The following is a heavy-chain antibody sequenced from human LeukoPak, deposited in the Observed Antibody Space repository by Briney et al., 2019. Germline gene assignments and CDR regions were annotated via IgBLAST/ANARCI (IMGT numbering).Heavy chain of an antibody. J-gene: IGHJ6*02. CDR1: GFNFSNAW. V-gene: IGHV3-15*01. CDR3: TTGGSG. D-gene: IGHD6-19*01. Sequence: GGSLRLSCAASGFNFSNAWMSWVRQAPGKGLEWVGRIKSKTDGETTDYVAPVKGRFTISRDDSKNTLYLQMNSLKTEDTAVYYCTTGGSGWGQGTTVTVSS. CDR2: IKSKTDGETT.